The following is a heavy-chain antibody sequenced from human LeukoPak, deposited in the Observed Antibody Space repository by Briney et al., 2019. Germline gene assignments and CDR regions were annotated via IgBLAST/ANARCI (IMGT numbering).Heavy chain of an antibody. CDR1: GGSISSGSYS. CDR2: SYTSGRT. D-gene: IGHD3-9*01. J-gene: IGHJ6*03. CDR3: ARGAYYDILTGYYSQEYYYYMDV. V-gene: IGHV4-61*02. Sequence: SETLSLTCTVSGGSISSGSYSWTWIRQPAGKGLEYIGRSYTSGRTNYNPSLKSRVTISVDTSKNQFSLKLSSVTAADTAVYYCARGAYYDILTGYYSQEYYYYMDVWGKGTTVTFSS.